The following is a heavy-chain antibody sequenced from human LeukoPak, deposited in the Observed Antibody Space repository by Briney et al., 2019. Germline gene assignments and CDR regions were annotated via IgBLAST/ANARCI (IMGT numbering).Heavy chain of an antibody. CDR1: GGSFTDYY. Sequence: PSENLSLTCAVYGGSFTDYYWSWIPHLPGKGLEWIGEIHRRAGANSNPSLWDRLTISADTSKNQFSIHLSSVTAADTATFYCARGPVRDDGLTGISYYFGLDVWGHGTTVTVFS. CDR2: IHRRAGA. D-gene: IGHD2-21*02. J-gene: IGHJ6*02. V-gene: IGHV4-34*01. CDR3: ARGPVRDDGLTGISYYFGLDV.